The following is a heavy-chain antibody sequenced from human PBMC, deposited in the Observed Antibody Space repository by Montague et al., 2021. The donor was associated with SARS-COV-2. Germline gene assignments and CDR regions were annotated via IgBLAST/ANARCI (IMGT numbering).Heavy chain of an antibody. Sequence: SRRLSCAASGFPFSSYWMSLFRQAPGKGLEWVANIKQDGSEKYYVDSVKGRFTISRDNAKNSLYLQMNSLRAEDTAVYYCARMGSSWYVRYYYYYGMDVWGQGTTVTASS. CDR1: GFPFSSYW. V-gene: IGHV3-7*01. J-gene: IGHJ6*02. CDR2: IKQDGSEK. CDR3: ARMGSSWYVRYYYYYGMDV. D-gene: IGHD6-13*01.